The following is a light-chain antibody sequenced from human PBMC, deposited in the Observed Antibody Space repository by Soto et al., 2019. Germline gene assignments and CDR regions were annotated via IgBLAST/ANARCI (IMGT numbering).Light chain of an antibody. CDR2: DVS. CDR3: CSYGGTNAFRL. J-gene: IGLJ2*01. Sequence: QSALTQPRSVSGSPGQSVTISCTGTSSDVGGYDFVSWYQQHPVKVPKLMIYDVSKRPSGVPDRFSGSKSGNTASLTISGLQAEDEADYYCCSYGGTNAFRLFGGGTKLTVL. V-gene: IGLV2-11*01. CDR1: SSDVGGYDF.